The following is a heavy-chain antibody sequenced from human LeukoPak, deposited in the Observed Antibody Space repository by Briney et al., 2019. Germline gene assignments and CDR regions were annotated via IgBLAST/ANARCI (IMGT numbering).Heavy chain of an antibody. CDR3: ARERAVAGTLHVFDN. J-gene: IGHJ4*02. V-gene: IGHV1-46*01. CDR1: GYTFTSYY. Sequence: GASVKVSCKASGYTFTSYYMNWVRQAPGQGLEWMGIINPSGDRTSYAQKFQGRVTMTRGTSTSTVYMELSSLRSEDTAVYYCARERAVAGTLHVFDNWGQGTLVTVSS. D-gene: IGHD6-19*01. CDR2: INPSGDRT.